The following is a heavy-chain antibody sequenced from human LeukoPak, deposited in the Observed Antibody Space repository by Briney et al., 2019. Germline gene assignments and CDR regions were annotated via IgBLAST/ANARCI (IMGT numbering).Heavy chain of an antibody. Sequence: GASVKVSCKASGYTFTGYYMHWVRQAPGQGLEWMGWINPNSGGTNYAQKFQGWVTMTRDTSISTAYMKLSRLRSDDTAVYYCAREYCSSTSCYAVAFDIWGQGTMVTVSS. J-gene: IGHJ3*02. CDR1: GYTFTGYY. CDR3: AREYCSSTSCYAVAFDI. D-gene: IGHD2-2*01. CDR2: INPNSGGT. V-gene: IGHV1-2*04.